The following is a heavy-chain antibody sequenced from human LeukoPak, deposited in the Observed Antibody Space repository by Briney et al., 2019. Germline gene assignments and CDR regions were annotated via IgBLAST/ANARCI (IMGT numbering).Heavy chain of an antibody. V-gene: IGHV1-69*05. J-gene: IGHJ4*02. Sequence: SVKVSCKASGGTFSSYAISWVRQAPGQGLEWMGGIIPIFGTANYAQKFQGRVTITTDESTSTAYMELSSLRSEDTAVYYCAREGYDFWSDYRGYFDYWGQGTLVTV. CDR3: AREGYDFWSDYRGYFDY. D-gene: IGHD3-3*01. CDR2: IIPIFGTA. CDR1: GGTFSSYA.